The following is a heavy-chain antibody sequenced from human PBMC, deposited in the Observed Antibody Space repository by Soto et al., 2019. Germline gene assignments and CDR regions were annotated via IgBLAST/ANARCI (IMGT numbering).Heavy chain of an antibody. J-gene: IGHJ3*02. V-gene: IGHV1-18*01. CDR2: ISAYNGNT. CDR1: GYTFTIYG. Sequence: ASVKVSCTASGYTFTIYGISWVRQAPGQGLEWMGWISAYNGNTNYAQKLQGRVTMTTDTSTSTAYMELRSLRSDDTAVYYCARDLPGTRSYYDILTGYSPLDAFDIWGQGTMVTVSS. CDR3: ARDLPGTRSYYDILTGYSPLDAFDI. D-gene: IGHD3-9*01.